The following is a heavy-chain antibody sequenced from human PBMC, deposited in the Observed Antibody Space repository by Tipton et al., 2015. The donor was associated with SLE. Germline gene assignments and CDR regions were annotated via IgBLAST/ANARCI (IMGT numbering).Heavy chain of an antibody. CDR2: VYPSGAT. J-gene: IGHJ4*02. D-gene: IGHD5-12*01. V-gene: IGHV4-61*02. CDR1: GDSISGGKYH. Sequence: TLSLTCTVSGDSISGGKYHWSWVRQPPGKGLQWIGRVYPSGATDYNSSLKSRLSISVDTSKNQFSLKLSSVTAADTAVYYCARRQWGSGYDYFDYWGQGTLVTVSS. CDR3: ARRQWGSGYDYFDY.